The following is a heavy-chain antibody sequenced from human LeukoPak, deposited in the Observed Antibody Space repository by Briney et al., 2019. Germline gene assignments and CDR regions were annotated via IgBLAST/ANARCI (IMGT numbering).Heavy chain of an antibody. J-gene: IGHJ4*02. CDR1: GGSFSGYY. CDR3: ARGGPYYDFWSGYPVDY. Sequence: SETLSLTCAVYGGSFSGYYWSWIRQPPGKGLEWIGEINHSGSTNYNPSLKSRVTIPVDTSKNQFSLKLSSVTAADTAVYYCARGGPYYDFWSGYPVDYWGQGTLVTVSS. D-gene: IGHD3-3*01. V-gene: IGHV4-34*01. CDR2: INHSGST.